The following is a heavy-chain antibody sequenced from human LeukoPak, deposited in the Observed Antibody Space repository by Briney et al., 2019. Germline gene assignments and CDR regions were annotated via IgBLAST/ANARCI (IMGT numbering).Heavy chain of an antibody. V-gene: IGHV3-33*03. J-gene: IGHJ4*02. D-gene: IGHD3-10*01. CDR3: AKGRDYYGSGSYSGIDY. Sequence: PGGSLRLSCAASGFTFSSHSMHWVRQAPGKGLEWVGIIWHDGGTTYYGDSVRGRFTISRDNSKNTLYLQMNSLRAEDTAVYYCAKGRDYYGSGSYSGIDYWGQGTLVTVSS. CDR2: IWHDGGTT. CDR1: GFTFSSHS.